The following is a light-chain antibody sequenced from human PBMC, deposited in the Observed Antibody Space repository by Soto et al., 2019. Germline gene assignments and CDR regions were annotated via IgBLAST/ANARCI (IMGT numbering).Light chain of an antibody. CDR3: QQTKDWPAT. CDR1: QSLTRSY. Sequence: EFLLTQNPRTLSLTPGERATLSCRATQSLTRSYLAWYPQKPGQAPRLLMYDASTRAAGIPVRFSGSGSGTEFTLTISSLQSEDFGVYYCQQTKDWPATFGQGTKVDI. V-gene: IGKV3D-20*02. J-gene: IGKJ1*01. CDR2: DAS.